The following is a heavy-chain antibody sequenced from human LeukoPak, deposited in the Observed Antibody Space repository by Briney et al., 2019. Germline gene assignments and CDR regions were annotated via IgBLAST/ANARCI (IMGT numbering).Heavy chain of an antibody. CDR3: ASSQYRGIAAAGTFDY. CDR1: GGSISSYY. V-gene: IGHV4-4*07. J-gene: IGHJ4*02. Sequence: SETLSLTXTVSGGSISSYYWSWIRQPAGKGLEWIGRIYTSGSTNYNPSLKSRVTMSVDTSKNQFSLKLSSVTAADTAVYYCASSQYRGIAAAGTFDYWGQGTLVTVSS. D-gene: IGHD6-13*01. CDR2: IYTSGST.